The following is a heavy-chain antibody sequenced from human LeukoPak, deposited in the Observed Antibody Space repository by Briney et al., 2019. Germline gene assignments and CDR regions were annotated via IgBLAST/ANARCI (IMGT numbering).Heavy chain of an antibody. CDR1: GFTFSSYA. J-gene: IGHJ3*02. CDR2: ISGSGGST. Sequence: PGGSLRLSCAASGFTFSSYAMSWVRQAPGKGLEWVSAISGSGGSTYYADSVKGRFTISRDNSKNTLYLQMNSVRAEDTAVYYCAKDRPTSITMIVVVIPGSAFDIWGQGTMVTVSS. D-gene: IGHD3-22*01. CDR3: AKDRPTSITMIVVVIPGSAFDI. V-gene: IGHV3-23*01.